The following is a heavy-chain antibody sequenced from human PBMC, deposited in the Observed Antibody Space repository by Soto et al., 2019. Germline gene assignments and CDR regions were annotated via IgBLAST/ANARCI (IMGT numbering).Heavy chain of an antibody. CDR2: TSNSGST. CDR1: GGSITSSGYY. J-gene: IGHJ4*02. CDR3: ARGGGSTKVDY. Sequence: QVQLQESGPGLVKPSQTLSLTCTVSGGSITSSGYYWSWIRQHPGEGLEWIGFTSNSGSTSYHPSXKXXVTIAVDTSSTQFSLTRKSGTAADTAVYYCARGGGSTKVDYWGQGTRVTVSP. D-gene: IGHD2-2*01. V-gene: IGHV4-31*03.